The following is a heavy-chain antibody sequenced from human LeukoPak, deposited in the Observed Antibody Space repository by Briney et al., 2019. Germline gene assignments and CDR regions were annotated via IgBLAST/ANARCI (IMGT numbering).Heavy chain of an antibody. Sequence: GGSLRLSCAASGFTFSSYSMNWVRQAPGKGLEWVSSISSSSSYIYYADSVKGRFTISRDNAKNSLYLQMNSLRAEDTAVYYCARDLGFVPKRGDYWGQETLVTVSS. J-gene: IGHJ4*02. V-gene: IGHV3-21*01. CDR1: GFTFSSYS. D-gene: IGHD2-2*01. CDR2: ISSSSSYI. CDR3: ARDLGFVPKRGDY.